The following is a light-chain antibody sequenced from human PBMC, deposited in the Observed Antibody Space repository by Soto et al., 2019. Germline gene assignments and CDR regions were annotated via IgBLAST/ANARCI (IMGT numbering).Light chain of an antibody. CDR3: NSYTSSTTLV. V-gene: IGLV2-14*01. CDR1: NSDVGGYNY. CDR2: EVT. J-gene: IGLJ1*01. Sequence: QSALTQPASVSGSPGQSITISCTGTNSDVGGYNYVSWYQQHPGKAPKLMTYEVTNRPLGVSNRFSGSKSGNTASLTISGLQTDDEADYYCNSYTSSTTLVFGTGTKLTVL.